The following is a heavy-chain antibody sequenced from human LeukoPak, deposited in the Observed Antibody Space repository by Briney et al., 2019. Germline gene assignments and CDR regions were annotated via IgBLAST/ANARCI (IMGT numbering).Heavy chain of an antibody. CDR3: ARAEVRYYFDY. J-gene: IGHJ4*02. D-gene: IGHD3-22*01. CDR2: IYYSGST. CDR1: GGSISSYY. V-gene: IGHV4-59*01. Sequence: PSETLSLTCTVSGGSISSYYWSWIRQPPGKGLEWIGYIYYSGSTNYNPSLKGRVTISVDTSKNQFSLKLSSVTAADTAVYYCARAEVRYYFDYWGQGTLVTVSS.